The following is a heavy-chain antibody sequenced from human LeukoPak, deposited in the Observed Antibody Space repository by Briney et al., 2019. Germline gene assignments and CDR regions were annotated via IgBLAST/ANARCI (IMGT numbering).Heavy chain of an antibody. V-gene: IGHV4-59*08. J-gene: IGHJ4*02. CDR1: GVSMNSYY. CDR2: IYYSGST. D-gene: IGHD3-9*01. Sequence: SETLSLTCSVSGVSMNSYYWSWIRQSPGKGLEWIGYIYYSGSTNYNPSLKSRVTISVDTSKNQFSLKLSSVTAADTAVYYCARHVWLQPFDYWGQGTLVTVSS. CDR3: ARHVWLQPFDY.